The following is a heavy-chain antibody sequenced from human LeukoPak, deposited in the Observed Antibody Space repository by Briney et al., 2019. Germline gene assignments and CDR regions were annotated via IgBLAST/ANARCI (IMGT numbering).Heavy chain of an antibody. CDR3: ARDRSNYYDNAGFDY. CDR2: IIPIFGTA. V-gene: IGHV1-69*13. Sequence: SVKVSCKASGGTFSSYAISWVRQAPGQGLEWMGGIIPIFGTANYAQEFQGRVTITADESTSTAYMELSSLRSEDTAVYYCARDRSNYYDNAGFDYWGQGTLVTVSS. D-gene: IGHD3-22*01. CDR1: GGTFSSYA. J-gene: IGHJ4*02.